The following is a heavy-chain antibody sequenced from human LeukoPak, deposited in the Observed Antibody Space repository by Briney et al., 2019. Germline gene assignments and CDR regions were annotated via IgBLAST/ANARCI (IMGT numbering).Heavy chain of an antibody. CDR3: TTRSSSGWYYYGMDV. D-gene: IGHD6-19*01. CDR1: GFTFSNAW. V-gene: IGHV3-15*07. CDR2: IKSKTDGGTT. Sequence: GGSLRLSCAAPGFTFSNAWMNWVRQAPGKGLEWVGRIKSKTDGGTTDYAAPVKGRFTISRDDSKNTLYLQMNSLKTEDTAVYYCTTRSSSGWYYYGMDVWGQGTTVTVSS. J-gene: IGHJ6*02.